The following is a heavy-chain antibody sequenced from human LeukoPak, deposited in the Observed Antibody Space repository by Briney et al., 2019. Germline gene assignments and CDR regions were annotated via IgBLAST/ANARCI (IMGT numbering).Heavy chain of an antibody. V-gene: IGHV3-23*01. CDR1: GFTFSSRDW. J-gene: IGHJ4*02. D-gene: IGHD4-17*01. CDR3: AKGHDYGDYAGGY. Sequence: RPGGSLRLSCVASGFTFSSRDWMTWVRQAPGKGLEWVSAISGSGGSTYYADSVKGRFTISRDNSKNTLYLQMNSLRAEDTAVYYCAKGHDYGDYAGGYWGQGTLVTVSS. CDR2: ISGSGGST.